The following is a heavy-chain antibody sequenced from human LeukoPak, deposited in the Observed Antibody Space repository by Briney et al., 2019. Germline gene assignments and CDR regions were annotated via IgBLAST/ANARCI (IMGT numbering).Heavy chain of an antibody. V-gene: IGHV4-4*02. D-gene: IGHD1-26*01. CDR1: GGSISSSDW. J-gene: IGHJ4*02. CDR3: ARVSGSYGQFDY. CDR2: IYHSGST. Sequence: NPSGTLSLTCAVSGGSISSSDWWSWVRQPPGKGLEWIGEIYHSGSTNYNPSLKSRVTISVDKSKNQFSLKLSSVTAADTAVYYCARVSGSYGQFDYWGQGTLVTVSS.